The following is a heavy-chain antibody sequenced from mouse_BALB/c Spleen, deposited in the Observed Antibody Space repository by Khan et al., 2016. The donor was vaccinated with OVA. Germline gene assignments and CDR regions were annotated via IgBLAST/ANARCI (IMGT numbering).Heavy chain of an antibody. J-gene: IGHJ3*01. CDR3: GGGGYGGFAY. CDR1: GYTFSSYW. Sequence: QVQLQQSGGDLMKPGASVKISCKATGYTFSSYWIEWVKQRPGHGLEWIGKIFTGSVNTTYNQKFKDKATLSADTSSNTPYMQLSSLTSEDSAVYCCGGGGYGGFAYWGQGTLVTVSA. D-gene: IGHD2-2*01. CDR2: IFTGSVNT. V-gene: IGHV1-9*01.